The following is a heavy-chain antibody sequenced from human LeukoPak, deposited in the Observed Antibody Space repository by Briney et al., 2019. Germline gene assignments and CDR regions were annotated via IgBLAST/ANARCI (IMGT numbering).Heavy chain of an antibody. Sequence: SVKVSCKASRGTFSSYAISWVRQAPGQGLEWMGGIIPIFGTANYAQKFQGRVTITADESTSTAYMELSSLRSEDTAVYYCARGETIFGVVIIRGDAFDIWGQGTMVTVSS. D-gene: IGHD3-3*01. V-gene: IGHV1-69*13. CDR2: IIPIFGTA. CDR1: RGTFSSYA. CDR3: ARGETIFGVVIIRGDAFDI. J-gene: IGHJ3*02.